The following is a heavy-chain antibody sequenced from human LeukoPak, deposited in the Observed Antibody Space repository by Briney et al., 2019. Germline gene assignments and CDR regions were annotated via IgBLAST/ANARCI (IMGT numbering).Heavy chain of an antibody. Sequence: PGGSLRLSCAASGLTFSDEYMSWIRQAPGKGLEWVSYISNTGSFISYADSVKGRFTISRDNAKNSLYLQMNSLRAEDAAAYYCVRARGAGPGAHFDHWGQGTLVTVSS. CDR1: GLTFSDEY. CDR3: VRARGAGPGAHFDH. D-gene: IGHD3-10*01. CDR2: ISNTGSFI. V-gene: IGHV3-11*01. J-gene: IGHJ4*02.